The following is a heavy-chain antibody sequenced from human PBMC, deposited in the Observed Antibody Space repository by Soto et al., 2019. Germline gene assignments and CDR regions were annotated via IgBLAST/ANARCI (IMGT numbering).Heavy chain of an antibody. CDR3: ARGLGYYYDSSGLGP. V-gene: IGHV4-30-4*01. D-gene: IGHD3-22*01. CDR2: IYYSGST. Sequence: SETLSRTCTVSGGSLSSGDYYWSWIRQPPGKGLEWIGYIYYSGSTYYNPSLKSRVTISVDTSKNQFSLKLSSVTAADTAVYYCARGLGYYYDSSGLGPWGQGTLVTVSS. J-gene: IGHJ5*02. CDR1: GGSLSSGDYY.